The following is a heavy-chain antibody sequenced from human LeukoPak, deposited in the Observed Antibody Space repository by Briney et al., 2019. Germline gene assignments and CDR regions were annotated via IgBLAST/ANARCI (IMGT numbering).Heavy chain of an antibody. D-gene: IGHD5-12*01. CDR3: ARGWLRIEPPDF. V-gene: IGHV3-66*01. CDR2: LFSGGMT. CDR1: GFTVSGNY. Sequence: GGSLRLSCAVSGFTVSGNYMNWVRQAPGKGLEWVPILFSGGMTYYADSVKGRFTVSRDNFNNTLYLQMNSLRAEDTAVYYCARGWLRIEPPDFWGQGTLVTVSS. J-gene: IGHJ4*02.